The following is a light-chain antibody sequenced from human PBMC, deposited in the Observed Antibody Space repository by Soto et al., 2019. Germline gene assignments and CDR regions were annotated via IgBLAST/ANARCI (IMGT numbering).Light chain of an antibody. CDR2: EGS. CDR1: SSDVGSYNL. CDR3: CSYAGSLRV. V-gene: IGLV2-23*01. J-gene: IGLJ1*01. Sequence: QSVLTQPASVSGSPGQSITISCTGTSSDVGSYNLVSWYQQHPGKAPKLIIYEGSKRPSGVSNRFSGSKSGNTASLTISGLQAEDEADYYCCSYAGSLRVFGTGTQLTVL.